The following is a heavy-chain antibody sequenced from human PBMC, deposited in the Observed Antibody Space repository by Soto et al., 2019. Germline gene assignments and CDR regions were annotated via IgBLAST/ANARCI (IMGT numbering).Heavy chain of an antibody. J-gene: IGHJ4*02. Sequence: ASVKVSCKASGYTFTSYGISWVRQAPGQGLEWMGWISAYNGNTNYAQKLQGRVTMTTDTSTSTAYMELRSLRSDDTAVYYCARVDLYGDSLPHYFDYCGQGTLVTVYS. CDR1: GYTFTSYG. CDR2: ISAYNGNT. CDR3: ARVDLYGDSLPHYFDY. V-gene: IGHV1-18*01. D-gene: IGHD4-17*01.